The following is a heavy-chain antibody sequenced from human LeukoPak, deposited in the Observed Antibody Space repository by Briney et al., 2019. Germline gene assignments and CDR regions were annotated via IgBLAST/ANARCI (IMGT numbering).Heavy chain of an antibody. CDR3: AGGDRNGWYFDY. CDR1: GFNFDDHG. CDR2: INWNGGST. J-gene: IGHJ4*02. D-gene: IGHD6-19*01. V-gene: IGHV3-20*04. Sequence: PGGSLRLSCAASGFNFDDHGMSWVRQAPGKGLEWVSGINWNGGSTGYADSVKGRFTISRDNAKNSLYLQMNSLRDEDTALYYCAGGDRNGWYFDYWGQGILVTVSS.